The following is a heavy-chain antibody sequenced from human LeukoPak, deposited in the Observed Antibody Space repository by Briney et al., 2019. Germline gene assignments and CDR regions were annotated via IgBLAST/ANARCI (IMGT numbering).Heavy chain of an antibody. CDR1: GFTFTNYW. Sequence: PGGSLRLSCAASGFTFTNYWMSWVRQAPGKGLEWVANINQGGSEKNYVDSVKGRFTISRDNAKKSLYLQMNTLRAEGTAVYYCARGGGEFDPWGQGTLVTVSS. CDR3: ARGGGEFDP. CDR2: INQGGSEK. J-gene: IGHJ5*02. V-gene: IGHV3-7*01. D-gene: IGHD7-27*01.